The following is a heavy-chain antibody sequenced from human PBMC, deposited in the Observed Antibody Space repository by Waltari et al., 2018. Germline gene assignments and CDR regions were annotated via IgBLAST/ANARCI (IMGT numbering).Heavy chain of an antibody. J-gene: IGHJ4*02. CDR3: ARLLWFG. CDR2: IKQDGSEK. D-gene: IGHD3-10*01. CDR1: GFTFSSYW. V-gene: IGHV3-7*01. Sequence: EVQLVESGGGLVQPGGSLRLSCAAPGFTFSSYWMSWVRQAPGKGLEWVANIKQDGSEKYYVDSVKGRFTISRDNAKNSLYLQMNSLRAEDTAVYYCARLLWFGWGQGTLVTVSS.